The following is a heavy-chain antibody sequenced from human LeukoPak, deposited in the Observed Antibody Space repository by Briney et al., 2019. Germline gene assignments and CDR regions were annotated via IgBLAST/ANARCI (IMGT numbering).Heavy chain of an antibody. Sequence: RGSRRPACAASGFTLSSYSMNWVRQAPGKGLEWVSYISSSSLTIYYADSVKGRFTISRDNAKNSLYLQMNSLRDEDTADYYCARANYGSGSFSALDYWGQGTLVTVFS. D-gene: IGHD3-10*01. V-gene: IGHV3-48*02. CDR2: ISSSSLTI. CDR1: GFTLSSYS. CDR3: ARANYGSGSFSALDY. J-gene: IGHJ4*02.